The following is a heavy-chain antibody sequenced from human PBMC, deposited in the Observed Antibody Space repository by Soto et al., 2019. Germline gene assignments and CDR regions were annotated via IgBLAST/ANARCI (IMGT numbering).Heavy chain of an antibody. CDR2: ISSSSSTI. J-gene: IGHJ6*02. CDR3: ARPEYSSSSYGMDV. Sequence: GGSLRLSCAASGFTFSSYSMNWVRQAPGKGLEWVSYISSSSSTIYYADSVKGRFTISRDNAKNSLYLQMNSLRDEDTTVYYCARPEYSSSSYGMDVWGQGTTVTVSS. D-gene: IGHD6-6*01. CDR1: GFTFSSYS. V-gene: IGHV3-48*02.